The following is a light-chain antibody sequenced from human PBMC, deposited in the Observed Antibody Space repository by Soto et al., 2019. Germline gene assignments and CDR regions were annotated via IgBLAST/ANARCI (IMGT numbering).Light chain of an antibody. CDR2: SDD. CDR1: SSNVGSNT. CDR3: ASWEDSLNGWV. V-gene: IGLV1-44*01. Sequence: VLTQPPSATGTPGQRVTISCSGSSSNVGSNTVSWYQQLPGTAPKVLIYSDDQRPSGVPDRFSGSRSGSSASLAISGLQSGDEADYYCASWEDSLNGWVIGGGTKLTVL. J-gene: IGLJ3*02.